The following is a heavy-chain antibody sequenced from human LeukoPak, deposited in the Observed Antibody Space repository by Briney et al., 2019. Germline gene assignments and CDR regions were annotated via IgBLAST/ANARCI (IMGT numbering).Heavy chain of an antibody. V-gene: IGHV3-23*01. D-gene: IGHD3/OR15-3a*01. Sequence: GSLRLSCAASGFWFSNYGMNWVRQAPGKGLEWVSVITSNSAETYYADSVKGRFTVFRDNSKNTLYLQMNSLRADDTAVYYCAKRDWPYFFDYWGQGTPVTVSS. CDR1: GFWFSNYG. CDR3: AKRDWPYFFDY. CDR2: ITSNSAET. J-gene: IGHJ4*02.